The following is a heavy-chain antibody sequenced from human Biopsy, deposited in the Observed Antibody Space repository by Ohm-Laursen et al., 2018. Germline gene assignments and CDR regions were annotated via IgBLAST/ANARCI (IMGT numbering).Heavy chain of an antibody. Sequence: SLRLSCTASGFTFDDYAMHWVRQVPRKGLEWVSGISWNSGSIGYADSVNGRFTISRDNAKNSLYLQMNSQRVEDTAFYYCTNSGGSGSYSHLWGRGTLVTVSS. CDR2: ISWNSGSI. CDR3: TNSGGSGSYSHL. CDR1: GFTFDDYA. D-gene: IGHD3-10*01. V-gene: IGHV3-9*01. J-gene: IGHJ2*01.